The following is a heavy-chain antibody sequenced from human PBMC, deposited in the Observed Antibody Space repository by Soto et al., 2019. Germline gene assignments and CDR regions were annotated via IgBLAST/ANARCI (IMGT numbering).Heavy chain of an antibody. Sequence: ASVKVSCKASGYTFTSYGISWVRQAPGQGLEWMGWISAYNGNTNYAQKLQGRVTMTTDTSTSTAYMELRSLRSDDTAVYYCARGGPWDVVVVAATPDWFDPGGQGTLVTVSS. V-gene: IGHV1-18*01. D-gene: IGHD2-15*01. CDR2: ISAYNGNT. CDR1: GYTFTSYG. J-gene: IGHJ5*02. CDR3: ARGGPWDVVVVAATPDWFDP.